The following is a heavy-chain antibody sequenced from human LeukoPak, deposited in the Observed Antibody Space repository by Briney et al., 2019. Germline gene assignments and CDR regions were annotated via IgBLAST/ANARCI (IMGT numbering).Heavy chain of an antibody. V-gene: IGHV4-30-2*01. J-gene: IGHJ4*02. Sequence: PSETLSLTCAVSGGSISSGGYSWSWIRQPPGKGLEWIGYIYHSGSTYYNPSLKSRVTISVDRSKNQFSLKLSSVTAADTAVYYCARKRGYSYLDYWGQGTLVTVSS. D-gene: IGHD5-18*01. CDR2: IYHSGST. CDR1: GGSISSGGYS. CDR3: ARKRGYSYLDY.